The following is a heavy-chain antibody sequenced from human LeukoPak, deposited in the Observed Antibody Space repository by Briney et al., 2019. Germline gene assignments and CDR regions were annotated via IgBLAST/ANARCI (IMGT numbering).Heavy chain of an antibody. D-gene: IGHD3-10*02. CDR2: ISSSGSTI. CDR1: GFTFSSYD. Sequence: GGSLRLSCAASGFTFSSYDMNWVRQAPGKGLEGVSYISSSGSTIYYADSVKGRFTIYRDNAKNSLYLKMNSLRAEDTAVYYCAELGITMIGGVWGKGTTVTISS. J-gene: IGHJ6*04. V-gene: IGHV3-48*03. CDR3: AELGITMIGGV.